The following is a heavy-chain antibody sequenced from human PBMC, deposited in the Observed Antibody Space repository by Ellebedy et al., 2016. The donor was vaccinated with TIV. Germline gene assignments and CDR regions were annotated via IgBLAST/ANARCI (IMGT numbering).Heavy chain of an antibody. V-gene: IGHV3-74*01. CDR2: INSDGSST. CDR1: GFTFSSYW. J-gene: IGHJ4*02. Sequence: GESLKISXAASGFTFSSYWMHWVRQAPGKGLVWVSRINSDGSSTSYADSVKGRFTISRDNAKNTLYLQMNSLRAEDTAVYYCARDRDYDYVWGSYHPFDYWGQGTLVTVSS. D-gene: IGHD3-16*02. CDR3: ARDRDYDYVWGSYHPFDY.